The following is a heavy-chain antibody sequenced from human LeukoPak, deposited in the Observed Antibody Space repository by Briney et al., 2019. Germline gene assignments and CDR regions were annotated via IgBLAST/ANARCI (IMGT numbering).Heavy chain of an antibody. CDR1: GFMLSNYW. Sequence: GGSLRLSCTAPGFMLSNYWMHWVRQAPGKGLMWVSRINSEGTTNYADSVKGRFTISRDNAKNTLYLQMNSLRAEDTAVYYCARNIDYWGQGTLVTVSS. D-gene: IGHD2/OR15-2a*01. CDR2: INSEGTT. J-gene: IGHJ4*02. CDR3: ARNIDY. V-gene: IGHV3-74*01.